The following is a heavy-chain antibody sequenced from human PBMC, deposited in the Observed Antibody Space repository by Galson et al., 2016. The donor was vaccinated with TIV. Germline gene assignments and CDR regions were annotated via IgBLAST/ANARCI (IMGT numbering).Heavy chain of an antibody. CDR2: INPNSGGT. CDR1: GYTFTGYF. D-gene: IGHD5-12*01. V-gene: IGHV1-2*02. CDR3: ARAPTLIVATIYWYFDL. J-gene: IGHJ2*01. Sequence: SVKVSCKASGYTFTGYFMHWVRQAPGQGLEWMGWINPNSGGTNYAQKFQGRVTMTRDTSISTAYMELSSLISDDTAMYFCARAPTLIVATIYWYFDLWGQGTLLTVSS.